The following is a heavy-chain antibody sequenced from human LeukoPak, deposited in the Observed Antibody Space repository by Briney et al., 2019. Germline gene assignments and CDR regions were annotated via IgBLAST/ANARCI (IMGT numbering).Heavy chain of an antibody. CDR2: ISHDENNK. D-gene: IGHD6-13*01. CDR1: GFTFSSYA. CDR3: ARDFRAAAGRGYDP. V-gene: IGHV3-30*04. J-gene: IGHJ5*02. Sequence: AGRSLRLSCAASGFTFSSYAMHWVRQAPGKGLEWVAVISHDENNKYYADSVKGRFTISRDNSKNTLYLQMNSLRAEDTAVYYCARDFRAAAGRGYDPWGQGTLVTVSS.